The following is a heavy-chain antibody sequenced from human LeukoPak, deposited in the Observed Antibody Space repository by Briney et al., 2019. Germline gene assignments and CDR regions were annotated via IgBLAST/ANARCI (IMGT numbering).Heavy chain of an antibody. V-gene: IGHV3-48*01. CDR2: ISSSSSTI. J-gene: IGHJ6*03. D-gene: IGHD3-3*01. CDR1: GFTFSIHG. Sequence: GGSLRLSCAASGFTFSIHGMNWVRQAPGKGLEWVSYISSSSSTIYYADSVKGRFTISRDNAKNLLYLQMNSLRAEDTAVYYCARNTYYDPILGYYYYYMDVWGKGTTVTVSS. CDR3: ARNTYYDPILGYYYYYMDV.